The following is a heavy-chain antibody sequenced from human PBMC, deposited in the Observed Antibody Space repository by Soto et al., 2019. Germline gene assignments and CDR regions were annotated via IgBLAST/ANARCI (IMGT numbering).Heavy chain of an antibody. CDR1: GYTFTSYG. Sequence: QVHLVQSGAEVKKPGASVKLSCKSSGYTFTSYGISWVRQAPGQGLEWMGWISTSNGNTHYAQKYQGRVTMTTDTSTSTAYIELRSLRSDDTALYFCTRGWLLLEFDYWGQGTLVTVSS. V-gene: IGHV1-18*01. J-gene: IGHJ4*02. D-gene: IGHD5-12*01. CDR3: TRGWLLLEFDY. CDR2: ISTSNGNT.